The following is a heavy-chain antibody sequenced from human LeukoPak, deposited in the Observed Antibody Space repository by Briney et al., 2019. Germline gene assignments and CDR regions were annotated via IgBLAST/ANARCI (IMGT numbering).Heavy chain of an antibody. V-gene: IGHV3-7*01. CDR3: ARGPTQSNYDSDGYSHDY. D-gene: IGHD3-22*01. J-gene: IGHJ4*02. CDR2: IKQDGGEK. Sequence: GGSLRLSCVVSGFTFSSYWMTWVRQAPGKGLEWVTNIKQDGGEKHDVDSVRGRFTISRDKAKSSLFLQMSSLRAEDTAVYYCARGPTQSNYDSDGYSHDYWGPGTRVTVSS. CDR1: GFTFSSYW.